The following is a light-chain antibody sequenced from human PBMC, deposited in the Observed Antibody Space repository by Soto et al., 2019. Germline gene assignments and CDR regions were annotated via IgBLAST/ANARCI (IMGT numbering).Light chain of an antibody. CDR2: EVT. J-gene: IGLJ1*01. Sequence: QSALTQPASVSGSPGQSITISCTGTSSDVGNGYDSVSWYQQHPGKAPKLMIYEVTNRPSGVSNRFSGSKSGNTASLTISGLQAEDEADYYCNSFTSSSTSYVFGTGTKLTVL. CDR1: SSDVGNGYDS. V-gene: IGLV2-14*01. CDR3: NSFTSSSTSYV.